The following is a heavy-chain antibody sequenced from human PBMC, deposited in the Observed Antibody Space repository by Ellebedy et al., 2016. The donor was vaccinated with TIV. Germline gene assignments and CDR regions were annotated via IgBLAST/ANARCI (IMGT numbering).Heavy chain of an antibody. V-gene: IGHV3-74*01. D-gene: IGHD6-6*01. CDR3: AGDPDRNSFSFFEY. CDR2: INGEGTST. CDR1: GISLRSYA. Sequence: PGGSLRLSCAASGISLRSYAMSWVRQAQGKGLVWVSRINGEGTSTAYADSVKGRFTISRDNAKNTLSLQMNSLRAEDTAVYYCAGDPDRNSFSFFEYWGQGILVTVSS. J-gene: IGHJ4*02.